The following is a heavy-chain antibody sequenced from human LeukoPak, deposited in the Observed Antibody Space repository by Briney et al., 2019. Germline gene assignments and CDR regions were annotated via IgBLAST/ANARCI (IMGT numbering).Heavy chain of an antibody. J-gene: IGHJ3*02. CDR3: ASTATDIVVVPAATDAFDI. Sequence: ASVKVSCKASGYTFTNYGISWVRQAPGQGLEWMGWISAYNGNTNYAQKLQGRVTMTTDTSTSTAYMELRSLRSDDTAVYYCASTATDIVVVPAATDAFDIWGQGTMVTVSS. CDR1: GYTFTNYG. D-gene: IGHD2-2*01. CDR2: ISAYNGNT. V-gene: IGHV1-18*01.